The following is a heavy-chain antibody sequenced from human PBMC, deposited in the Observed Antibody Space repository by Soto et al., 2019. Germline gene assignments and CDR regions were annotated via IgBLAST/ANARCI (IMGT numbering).Heavy chain of an antibody. J-gene: IGHJ6*02. Sequence: GGSLRLSCAASGFTFSSYAMSWVRQAPGKGLEWVSAISGSGGSTYYADSVKGRFTISRDNSKNTLYLQMNSLRAEDTAVYYCAKDFAQLRYFDWFPMDVWGQGTTVTVSS. D-gene: IGHD3-9*01. V-gene: IGHV3-23*01. CDR2: ISGSGGST. CDR1: GFTFSSYA. CDR3: AKDFAQLRYFDWFPMDV.